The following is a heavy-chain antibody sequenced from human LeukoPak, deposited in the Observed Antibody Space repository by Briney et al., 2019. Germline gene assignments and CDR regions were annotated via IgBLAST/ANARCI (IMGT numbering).Heavy chain of an antibody. J-gene: IGHJ3*02. CDR2: ISYDGSNK. V-gene: IGHV3-30*04. CDR1: GSTFSSYA. CDR3: ARGRDYRMYYAFDI. D-gene: IGHD4-11*01. Sequence: GGSLRLSCAASGSTFSSYAMHWVRQAPGKGLEWVAVISYDGSNKYYADSVKGRFTISRDNSKNTLYLQMNSLRAEDTAVYYCARGRDYRMYYAFDIWGQGTMVTVSS.